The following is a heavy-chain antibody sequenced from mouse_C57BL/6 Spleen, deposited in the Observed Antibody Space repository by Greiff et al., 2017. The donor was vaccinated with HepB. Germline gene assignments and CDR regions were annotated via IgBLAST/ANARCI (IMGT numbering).Heavy chain of an antibody. CDR1: GYTFTDYY. CDR2: IYPGSGNT. J-gene: IGHJ4*01. V-gene: IGHV1-76*01. Sequence: QVHVKQSGAELVRPGASVKLSCKASGYTFTDYYINWVKQRPGQGLEWIARIYPGSGNTYYNEKFKGKATLTAEKSSSTAYMQLSSLTSEDSAVYFCARDGNYPHYYAMDYWGQGTSVTVSS. D-gene: IGHD2-1*01. CDR3: ARDGNYPHYYAMDY.